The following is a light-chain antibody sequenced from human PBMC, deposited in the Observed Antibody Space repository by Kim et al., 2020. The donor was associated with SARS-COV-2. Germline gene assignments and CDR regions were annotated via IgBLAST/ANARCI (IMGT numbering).Light chain of an antibody. V-gene: IGLV7-43*01. Sequence: PGGTVTLTSASRTGAVTSGYYPNWFQQKPGQAPRALIYGTTNKHSWTPARFSGSLLGGKAALTLSGVQPEDEAEYYCLLYYGGAQLFGGGTQLTVL. J-gene: IGLJ3*02. CDR3: LLYYGGAQL. CDR2: GTT. CDR1: TGAVTSGYY.